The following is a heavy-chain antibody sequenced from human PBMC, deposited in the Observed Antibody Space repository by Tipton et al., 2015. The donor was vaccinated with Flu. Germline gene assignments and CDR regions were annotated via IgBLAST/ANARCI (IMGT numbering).Heavy chain of an antibody. CDR3: AIVETVQLYSFDY. Sequence: LRLSCTVSGGSISSSSYYWGWIRQPPGKGLEWIGSIYHSGSTYYNPSLKSRVTISVDTAKNQFSLELSSVTAADSAVYYCAIVETVQLYSFDYWGQGTVVTVSS. D-gene: IGHD5-18*01. CDR2: IYHSGST. V-gene: IGHV4-39*07. J-gene: IGHJ4*02. CDR1: GGSISSSSYY.